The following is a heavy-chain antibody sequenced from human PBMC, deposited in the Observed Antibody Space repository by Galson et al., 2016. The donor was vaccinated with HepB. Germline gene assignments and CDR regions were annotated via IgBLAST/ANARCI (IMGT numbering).Heavy chain of an antibody. CDR2: VFHNGNT. CDR3: ARRLYCSGGSCYIFDS. CDR1: GGSISSSNW. J-gene: IGHJ4*02. D-gene: IGHD2-15*01. Sequence: LTCTVSGGSISSSNWWSRVRQSPGKGLEWIGDVFHNGNTNYKSSLKSRVTISVDKSKNQFSLNLTSVTAADTAVYYCARRLYCSGGSCYIFDSWGQGTLVTVSS. V-gene: IGHV4-4*02.